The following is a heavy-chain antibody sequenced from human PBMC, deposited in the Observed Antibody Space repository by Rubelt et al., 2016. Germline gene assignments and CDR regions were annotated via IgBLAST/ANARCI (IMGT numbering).Heavy chain of an antibody. J-gene: IGHJ3*02. D-gene: IGHD2-21*01. CDR2: ISSSSSTI. CDR3: AKSRRSLFAGLRSLFDI. CDR1: GFTFSSYS. Sequence: EVQLVESGGGLVQPGGSLRLSCAASGFTFSSYSMNWVRQAPGKGLEWVSYISSSSSTIYYADSVKGRFTISRDNSKNTLYLQMNSLGTEDTAAYYCAKSRRSLFAGLRSLFDIWGQGTMVTVSS. V-gene: IGHV3-48*04.